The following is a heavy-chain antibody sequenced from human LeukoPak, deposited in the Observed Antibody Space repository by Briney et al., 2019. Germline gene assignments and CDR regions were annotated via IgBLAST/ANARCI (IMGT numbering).Heavy chain of an antibody. V-gene: IGHV1-8*01. J-gene: IGHJ6*03. CDR2: INPNSGNT. D-gene: IGHD6-13*01. CDR3: ARAASWSPIGDSYYYMDV. CDR1: GYTFTSYD. Sequence: EASVKVSCKASGYTFTSYDINWVRQATGQGLEWMGWINPNSGNTGYAQKFQGRVTMTRDTSISTVYMELSGLRSEDTAVYYCARAASWSPIGDSYYYMDVWGKGTTVTVSS.